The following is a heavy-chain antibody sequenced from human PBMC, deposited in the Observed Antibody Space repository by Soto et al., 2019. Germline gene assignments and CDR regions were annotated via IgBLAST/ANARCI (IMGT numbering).Heavy chain of an antibody. Sequence: RDSCGAAGFTSSSYAMSRIRQATGKGLEWVSAISGSGGSTYYADSVKGRFTISRDNSKNTLYLQMNSLRAEDTAVYYCAKDTEYYYDSSGYSNWFDPWGQGTLVTVSS. CDR3: AKDTEYYYDSSGYSNWFDP. CDR2: ISGSGGST. CDR1: GFTSSSYA. D-gene: IGHD3-22*01. V-gene: IGHV3-23*01. J-gene: IGHJ5*02.